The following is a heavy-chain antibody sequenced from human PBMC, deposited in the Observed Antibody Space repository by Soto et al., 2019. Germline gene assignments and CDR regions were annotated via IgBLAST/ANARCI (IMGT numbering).Heavy chain of an antibody. J-gene: IGHJ4*02. CDR3: ARRSIAAAGSFDY. V-gene: IGHV4-31*03. D-gene: IGHD6-13*01. CDR2: IYYSGST. CDR1: GCSISSGGYY. Sequence: SETLSLTCTFSGCSISSGGYYWSWIRQHPGKGLEWIGYIYYSGSTYYNPSLKSRVTISVDTSKNQFSLKLSSVTAADTAVYYCARRSIAAAGSFDYWGQGTLVTVSS.